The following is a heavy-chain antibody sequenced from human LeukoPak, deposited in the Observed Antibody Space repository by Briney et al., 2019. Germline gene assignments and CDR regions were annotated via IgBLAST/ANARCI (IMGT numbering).Heavy chain of an antibody. J-gene: IGHJ5*02. V-gene: IGHV1-2*02. D-gene: IGHD3-3*01. CDR2: INPNSGGT. CDR3: ARGGTSYFDFWSGYFLFGP. CDR1: GYTFTDSY. Sequence: ASVKVSCKTSGYTFTDSYMHWVRQAPGQGLEWMGWINPNSGGTNYAQKFQDRVTMTRDTSISTAYMELRRLRSDDTAVYYCARGGTSYFDFWSGYFLFGPWGQGTLVTVSS.